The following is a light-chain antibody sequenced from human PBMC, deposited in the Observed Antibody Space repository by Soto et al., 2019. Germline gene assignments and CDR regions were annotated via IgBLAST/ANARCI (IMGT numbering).Light chain of an antibody. Sequence: EIVLTQSPATLSVSPGERATLSCRAGQNIHTNLAWYQQKPGQAPRLLFYGASSRATGIPDRFSGSGFGTDYTLTISSLEPEDFAVYYCQQRSKWRTFGQGTKVDIK. CDR2: GAS. V-gene: IGKV3-11*01. CDR1: QNIHTN. J-gene: IGKJ1*01. CDR3: QQRSKWRT.